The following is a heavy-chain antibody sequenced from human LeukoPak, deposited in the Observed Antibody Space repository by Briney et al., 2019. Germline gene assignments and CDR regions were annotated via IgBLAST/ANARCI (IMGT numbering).Heavy chain of an antibody. V-gene: IGHV3-23*01. CDR3: AKTSSGWYPFDY. CDR1: GFTFSSYA. J-gene: IGHJ4*02. D-gene: IGHD6-19*01. CDR2: MSGGGGST. Sequence: GGSLRLSCAASGFTFSSYAMSRVRQAPGKGLEWVSGMSGGGGSTYYADSVKGRFTISRDNSKNTLYLQMDSLRAEDTAIYYCAKTSSGWYPFDYWGQGTLVTVSS.